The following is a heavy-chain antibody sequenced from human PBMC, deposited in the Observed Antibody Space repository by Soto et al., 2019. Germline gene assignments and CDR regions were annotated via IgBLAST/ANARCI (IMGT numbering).Heavy chain of an antibody. D-gene: IGHD3-16*01. CDR2: IVVGSLNT. Sequence: QMQLVQSGPEVKKPGTAVTVSCKASGFTFTHSAIQWVRQARGQRREWLWWIVVGSLNTNYAPKLQERVTIPWDMSTFTAYMELSSLRSEDTAVYYCAAEYDYVEGDPRGRIYWGQGTLVTVSS. V-gene: IGHV1-58*02. CDR1: GFTFTHSA. J-gene: IGHJ4*02. CDR3: AAEYDYVEGDPRGRIY.